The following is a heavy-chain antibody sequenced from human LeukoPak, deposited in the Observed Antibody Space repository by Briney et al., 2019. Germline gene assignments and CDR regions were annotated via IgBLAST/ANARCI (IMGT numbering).Heavy chain of an antibody. Sequence: GGSLRLSCAASGFTFSTYWMSWVRRAPGKGLEWVANTNQNGGEKYYVDSVKGRFTVSRDNAKNSLYLQMNSLRVDDTAVYYCARDLVGASHVWGQGTMVTVSS. CDR1: GFTFSTYW. D-gene: IGHD1-26*01. CDR3: ARDLVGASHV. CDR2: TNQNGGEK. V-gene: IGHV3-7*01. J-gene: IGHJ3*01.